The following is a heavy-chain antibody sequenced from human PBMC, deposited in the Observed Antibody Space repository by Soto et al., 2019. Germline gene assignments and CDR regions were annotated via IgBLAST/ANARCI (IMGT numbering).Heavy chain of an antibody. J-gene: IGHJ4*02. CDR1: GYTFTTYY. D-gene: IGHD2-2*01. V-gene: IGHV1-46*01. CDR2: SNPSGGGT. CDR3: AREGLGPQLPRCVDY. Sequence: QVQLVQSGAEVKKPGASVKVSCKASGYTFTTYYMHWVRQAPGQGLEWMGISNPSGGGTNYAQKCQGRGTMTRDASTTTVHLELSSLRSEDTAVYYCAREGLGPQLPRCVDYWGQGTLVTVSS.